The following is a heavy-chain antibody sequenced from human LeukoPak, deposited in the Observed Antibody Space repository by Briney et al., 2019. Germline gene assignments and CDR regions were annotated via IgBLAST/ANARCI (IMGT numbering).Heavy chain of an antibody. CDR1: GFTFSSYS. J-gene: IGHJ4*02. Sequence: GGSLRLSCAASGFTFSSYSMNWVRQAPGKGLEWVSYISSSSSTIYYADSVKGRFTISRDNAKNSLYLQMNSLRAEDTAVYYCARDAVTTGVDYWGQGTLVTVSS. D-gene: IGHD4-17*01. V-gene: IGHV3-48*04. CDR2: ISSSSSTI. CDR3: ARDAVTTGVDY.